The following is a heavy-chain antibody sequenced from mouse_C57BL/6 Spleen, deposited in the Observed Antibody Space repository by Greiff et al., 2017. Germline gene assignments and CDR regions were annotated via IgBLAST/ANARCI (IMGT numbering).Heavy chain of an antibody. CDR1: GYTFTDHT. V-gene: IGHV1-78*01. D-gene: IGHD1-1*01. CDR3: ARDYYGSSAWFAY. J-gene: IGHJ3*01. Sequence: VQLQQSDAELVKPGASVKISCKVSGYTFTDHTMNWMKQRPGKGLEWIGDIYPRGGSTKYNEKFKGKGTLTADKSSTTAFMQLHSLTSEDSAVYFCARDYYGSSAWFAYWGQGTLVTVSA. CDR2: IYPRGGST.